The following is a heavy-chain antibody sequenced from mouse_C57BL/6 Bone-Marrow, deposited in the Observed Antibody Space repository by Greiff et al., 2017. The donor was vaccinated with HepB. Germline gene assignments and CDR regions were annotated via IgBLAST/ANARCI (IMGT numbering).Heavy chain of an antibody. V-gene: IGHV5-6*02. Sequence: EVMLVESGGDLVKPGGSLKLSCAASGFTFSSYGMSWVRQTPDKRLEWVATISSGGSYTYYPDSVKGRFPISRDNAKNTLYLQMSSRKSEDTAIYNCARRLLYYGGAMDYWGQGTSVTVSS. J-gene: IGHJ4*01. CDR2: ISSGGSYT. CDR3: ARRLLYYGGAMDY. CDR1: GFTFSSYG. D-gene: IGHD1-1*01.